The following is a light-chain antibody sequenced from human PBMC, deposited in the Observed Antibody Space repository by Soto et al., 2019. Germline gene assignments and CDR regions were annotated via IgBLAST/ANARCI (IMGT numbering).Light chain of an antibody. V-gene: IGLV2-14*01. CDR3: QSYDISLSASSPSWV. J-gene: IGLJ3*02. CDR1: SSDLAGLNY. CDR2: KVD. Sequence: QSALTQPASVSGSPGQSITIPCTGRSSDLAGLNYVSWYQQHPGMAPKLIFYKVDNRPSGVSDRFSASKSGNTASLTISGLQAEDEADYYCQSYDISLSASSPSWVFGGGTKLTVL.